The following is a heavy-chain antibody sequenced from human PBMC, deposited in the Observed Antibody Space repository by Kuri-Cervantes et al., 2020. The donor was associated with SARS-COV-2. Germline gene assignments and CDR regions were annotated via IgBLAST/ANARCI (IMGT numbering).Heavy chain of an antibody. CDR3: ARVYYDSSGYYEVRYFDY. Sequence: GSLRLSCSVSGGSISSSGHYWGWVRQPPGKGLEWIGSIYFSGSTNYNPSLKSRVTISVDTSKNQFSLKLSSVTAADTAVYYCARVYYDSSGYYEVRYFDYWGQGTLVTVSS. CDR2: IYFSGST. V-gene: IGHV4-39*07. CDR1: GGSISSSGHY. J-gene: IGHJ4*02. D-gene: IGHD3-22*01.